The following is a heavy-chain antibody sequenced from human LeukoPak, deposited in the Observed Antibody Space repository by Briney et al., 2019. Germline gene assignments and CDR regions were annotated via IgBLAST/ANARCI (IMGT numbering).Heavy chain of an antibody. CDR1: GFTFSSYW. CDR2: IKQGGSEK. CDR3: ARGTIAAAGYYYFDY. J-gene: IGHJ4*02. Sequence: GGSLRLSCAASGFTFSSYWMSWVRQAPGKGLEWVANIKQGGSEKYYVDSVKGRFTISRDNAKNSLYLQMNSLRAEATAVYYCARGTIAAAGYYYFDYWGQGTQVTVSS. V-gene: IGHV3-7*04. D-gene: IGHD6-13*01.